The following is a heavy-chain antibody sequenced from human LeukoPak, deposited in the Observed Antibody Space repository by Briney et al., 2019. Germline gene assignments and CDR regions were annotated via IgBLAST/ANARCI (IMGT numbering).Heavy chain of an antibody. Sequence: ASVKVSCKASGYTFTDYYMNWVRQAPGQGLGWMGWINPKSGGTKYAQKFQGRVTMTRDTSISTAYMELSILRSDDTAVYYCVRAGELDYWGQGTLVTVSS. V-gene: IGHV1-2*02. CDR2: INPKSGGT. J-gene: IGHJ4*02. CDR3: VRAGELDY. CDR1: GYTFTDYY. D-gene: IGHD7-27*01.